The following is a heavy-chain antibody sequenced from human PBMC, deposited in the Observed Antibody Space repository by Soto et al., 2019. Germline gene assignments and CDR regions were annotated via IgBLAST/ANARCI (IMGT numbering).Heavy chain of an antibody. D-gene: IGHD2-15*01. Sequence: SQPLSLTCTVSGGSISSYYWSWIRQHPGKGLEWIGYIYYSGSTNYNPSLKSRVTISVDTSKNQFSLKLSSVTAADTAVYYCAGTRGYCSGGSCPTVVDYWGQGTLVTVSS. CDR1: GGSISSYY. V-gene: IGHV4-59*01. CDR2: IYYSGST. CDR3: AGTRGYCSGGSCPTVVDY. J-gene: IGHJ4*02.